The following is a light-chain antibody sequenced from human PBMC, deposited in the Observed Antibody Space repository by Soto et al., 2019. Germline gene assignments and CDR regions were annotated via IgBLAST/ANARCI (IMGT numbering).Light chain of an antibody. Sequence: QSVLTQPASVSGSPGQSITISCSGSSSDVGGYNAVSWYQQHPGKVPKLVIYGVSDRPSGISSRFSAYKSGNTASLTISGLQAEDEADYHCSSYESGSSHVFGTGTKLTVL. CDR1: SSDVGGYNA. J-gene: IGLJ1*01. V-gene: IGLV2-14*03. CDR3: SSYESGSSHV. CDR2: GVS.